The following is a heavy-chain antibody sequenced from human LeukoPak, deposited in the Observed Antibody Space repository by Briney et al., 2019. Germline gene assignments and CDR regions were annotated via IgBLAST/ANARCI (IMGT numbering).Heavy chain of an antibody. V-gene: IGHV3-23*01. CDR3: AKVRNTYGDFDY. J-gene: IGHJ4*02. D-gene: IGHD5-18*01. CDR1: GFTFSSYA. Sequence: GGSLRLSCAASGFTFSSYAMSWVRQAPGQGLEWVSGISASGASTYYPDSVKGRFAISRDYAKNTLYLQISSLRPEDTAVYYCAKVRNTYGDFDYWGQGTLVTVSS. CDR2: ISASGAST.